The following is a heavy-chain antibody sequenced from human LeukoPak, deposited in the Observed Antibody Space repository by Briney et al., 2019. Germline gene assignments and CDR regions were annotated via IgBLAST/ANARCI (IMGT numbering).Heavy chain of an antibody. Sequence: GASVKVSCKASGYTFTSYGISWVRQAPGQGLEWMGWISAYNGNTNYAQKPQGRVTMTTDTSTSTAYMELRSLRSDDTAVYYCARDPGVYCSGGSCYLDFDYWGQGTLVTVSS. V-gene: IGHV1-18*01. CDR3: ARDPGVYCSGGSCYLDFDY. D-gene: IGHD2-15*01. CDR2: ISAYNGNT. CDR1: GYTFTSYG. J-gene: IGHJ4*02.